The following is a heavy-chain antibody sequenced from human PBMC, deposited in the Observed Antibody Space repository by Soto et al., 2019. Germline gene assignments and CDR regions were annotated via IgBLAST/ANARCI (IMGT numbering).Heavy chain of an antibody. CDR3: TRSYYDFWGGPGHFGY. V-gene: IGHV1-46*03. D-gene: IGHD3-3*01. CDR1: GYTFTSYF. J-gene: IGHJ4*02. Sequence: ASVKVSCKASGYTFTSYFMHWVQQAPGQGLEWMGIINPSGGSTSYAQKFQGRVIMTRDTSTSTVYMELSSLRSEDTAVYYCTRSYYDFWGGPGHFGYWGQGTLVTVSS. CDR2: INPSGGST.